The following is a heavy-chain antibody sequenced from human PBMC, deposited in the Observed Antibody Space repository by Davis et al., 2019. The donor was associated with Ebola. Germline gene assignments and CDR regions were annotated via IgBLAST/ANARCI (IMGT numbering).Heavy chain of an antibody. CDR2: ISWDGRST. J-gene: IGHJ4*02. D-gene: IGHD3-22*01. V-gene: IGHV3-43D*03. CDR3: TAYDSTFRNY. CDR1: GFTVSSNY. Sequence: GESLKISCAASGFTVSSNYMSWVRQAPGKGLEWVSLISWDGRSTAYADSVRDRFSISRDNSRNFLYLQMNGLRAEDTALYYCTAYDSTFRNYWGQGTLVTVSS.